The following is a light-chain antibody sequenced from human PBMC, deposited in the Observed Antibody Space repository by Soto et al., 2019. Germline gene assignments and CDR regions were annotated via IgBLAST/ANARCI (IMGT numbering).Light chain of an antibody. V-gene: IGLV1-40*01. CDR1: SSNFGAGYD. J-gene: IGLJ1*01. Sequence: QSVLTQPPSVSWAPGQRVTISCTGSSSNFGAGYDVHWYQQLPGTAPKLLIYGNSNRPSGVPDRFSGSKSGTSASLAITGLQAEDEADYYCQSYDSSLSGYVFGTGTKVTVL. CDR2: GNS. CDR3: QSYDSSLSGYV.